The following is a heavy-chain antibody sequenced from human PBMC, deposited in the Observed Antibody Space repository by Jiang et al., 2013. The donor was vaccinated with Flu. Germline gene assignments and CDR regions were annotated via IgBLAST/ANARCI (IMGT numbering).Heavy chain of an antibody. J-gene: IGHJ4*02. CDR1: GGSISSYY. D-gene: IGHD3-10*01. V-gene: IGHV4-59*01. CDR2: IYYSGST. Sequence: ETLSLTCTVSGGSISSYYWSWIRQPPGKGLEWIGYIYYSGSTNYNPSLKSRVTISVDTSKNQFSLKLSSVTAADTAVYYCARDSDYYGSGSLDYWGQGTLVTVSS. CDR3: ARDSDYYGSGSLDY.